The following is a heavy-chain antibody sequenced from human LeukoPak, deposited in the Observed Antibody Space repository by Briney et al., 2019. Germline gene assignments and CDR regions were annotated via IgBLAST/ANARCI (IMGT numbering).Heavy chain of an antibody. D-gene: IGHD2-2*01. CDR2: INPNSGGT. Sequence: ASVKVSCKASGYTFTGYYMHWVRQAPGQGLEWMGWINPNSGGTNYAQKFQGRVTMTRDTSISTAYMELSRLRSDDTAVYYCAGRYCSSTSCPEVDYWGQGTLVTVSS. V-gene: IGHV1-2*02. CDR3: AGRYCSSTSCPEVDY. J-gene: IGHJ4*02. CDR1: GYTFTGYY.